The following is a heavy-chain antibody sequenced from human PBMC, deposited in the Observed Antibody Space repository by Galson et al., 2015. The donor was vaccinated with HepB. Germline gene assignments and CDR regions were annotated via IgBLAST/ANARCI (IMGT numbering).Heavy chain of an antibody. D-gene: IGHD6-19*01. CDR2: INHSGRT. J-gene: IGHJ6*02. V-gene: IGHV4-34*01. CDR3: ARDRRLLYYYYNGMDV. CDR1: GFTFSSYA. Sequence: LRLSCAASGFTFSSYAMNWVRQAPGKGLEWIGEINHSGRTNYNPSLKSRVTISVDTSKNQLSLNLSSLTAADTAVYYCARDRRLLYYYYNGMDVWGQGTTVTVSS.